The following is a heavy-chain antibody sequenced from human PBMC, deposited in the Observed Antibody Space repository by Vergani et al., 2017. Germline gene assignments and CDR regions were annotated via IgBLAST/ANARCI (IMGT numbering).Heavy chain of an antibody. Sequence: QVQLVQSGAEVKKPGASVKVSCKASGYTFTNYGISWVRQAPGQGLEWMGWIGAYNGNTNFAQKIQGRVNMTTDTSTSTAYMELRSVRSDDTALDYCARSGIWGGTYNVDYWGQGTLVTVSS. CDR3: ARSGIWGGTYNVDY. D-gene: IGHD1-26*01. V-gene: IGHV1-18*04. CDR2: IGAYNGNT. J-gene: IGHJ4*02. CDR1: GYTFTNYG.